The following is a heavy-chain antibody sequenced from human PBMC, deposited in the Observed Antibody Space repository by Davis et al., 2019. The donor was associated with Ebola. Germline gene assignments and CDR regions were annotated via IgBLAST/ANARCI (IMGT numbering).Heavy chain of an antibody. V-gene: IGHV1-18*01. J-gene: IGHJ6*03. CDR1: GYTFTSYG. Sequence: SVKVSCKASGYTFTSYGFSWVRQPHGQGLEWMGWISAYNGNTNYAQKFQGRVTITSDESTSTAYMELSSLRSDDTGVYYCATERRDTSSLYYYYKDVWGKGTTVTVSS. D-gene: IGHD5-18*01. CDR3: ATERRDTSSLYYYYKDV. CDR2: ISAYNGNT.